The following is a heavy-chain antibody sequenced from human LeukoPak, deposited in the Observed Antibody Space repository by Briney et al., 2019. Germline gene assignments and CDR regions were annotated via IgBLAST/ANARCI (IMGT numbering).Heavy chain of an antibody. CDR1: GYTFTDSF. V-gene: IGHV1-2*02. CDR3: ARGLRGWLRDY. Sequence: GASVKVSCRASGYTFTDSFMHWVRQAPGQGLEWMGWMNPNTGGTNYAPKFQGRVTMTRDMSTSTVYMELSSLRSEDTAVYYCARGLRGWLRDYWGQGTLVTVSS. J-gene: IGHJ4*02. D-gene: IGHD5-24*01. CDR2: MNPNTGGT.